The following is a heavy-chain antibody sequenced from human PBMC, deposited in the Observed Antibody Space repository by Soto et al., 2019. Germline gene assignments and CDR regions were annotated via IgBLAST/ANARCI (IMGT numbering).Heavy chain of an antibody. V-gene: IGHV4-30-4*01. CDR1: AGSISSADCY. CDR3: ASLWFGDFDY. CDR2: FHSSGAT. Sequence: QVQLQESGPGLVKPSETLSLTCTVSAGSISSADCYWSWIRQPPGKGLEWIGYFHSSGATYKDPSLKTRVTISVDTSKNQISLKLDSVTAADTAVYYCASLWFGDFDYWGHGTLVTVSS. J-gene: IGHJ4*01. D-gene: IGHD3-10*01.